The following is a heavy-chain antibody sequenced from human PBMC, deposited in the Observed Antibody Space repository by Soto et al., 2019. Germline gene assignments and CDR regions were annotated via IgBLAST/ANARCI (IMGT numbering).Heavy chain of an antibody. Sequence: EVPLLESGGGLLQPGGSLRLSCAASGVTFSPYAMRRVRPAPGQGLEWVSTISAPDGGTYYADAVKGRFTISRDISKNTLYLQMNSLRAEDTAVYYCANGESSGWPAFDYWGQGTLVTVSS. V-gene: IGHV3-23*01. CDR3: ANGESSGWPAFDY. D-gene: IGHD6-19*01. J-gene: IGHJ4*02. CDR2: ISAPDGGT. CDR1: GVTFSPYA.